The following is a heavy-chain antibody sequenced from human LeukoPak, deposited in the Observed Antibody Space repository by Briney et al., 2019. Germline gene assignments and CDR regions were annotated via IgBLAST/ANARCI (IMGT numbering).Heavy chain of an antibody. CDR2: ISNNGGST. CDR1: GFTFSSYA. Sequence: GGSLTLSCSPSGFTFSSYALHWVRQAPGKGLEYVSAISNNGGSTYYADSVKGRFTISRDNSKNTLYLQMSSLRPEDTAVYYCVPFRYYDMDVWGQGTTVTVSS. V-gene: IGHV3-64D*06. J-gene: IGHJ6*02. CDR3: VPFRYYDMDV.